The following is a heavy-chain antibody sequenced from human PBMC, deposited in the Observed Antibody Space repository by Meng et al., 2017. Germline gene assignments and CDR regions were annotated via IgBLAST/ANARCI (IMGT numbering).Heavy chain of an antibody. V-gene: IGHV4-4*07. CDR1: GYSISNYY. CDR3: TSDLGMGGELAFDY. Sequence: SETLSLTCTVSGYSISNYYWRWIRQPAGKGLEWIGRIYTSGTTNYNPYLKSRVTMSVDTSENQLSLNPSSGTAADTAVYYCTSDLGMGGELAFDYWGQGKLVTVSS. D-gene: IGHD2-21*01. J-gene: IGHJ4*02. CDR2: IYTSGTT.